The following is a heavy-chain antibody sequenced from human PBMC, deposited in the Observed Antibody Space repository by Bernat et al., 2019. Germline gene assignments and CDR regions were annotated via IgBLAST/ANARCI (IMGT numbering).Heavy chain of an antibody. Sequence: VQLVESGGGVVQPGRSLRLSCAASGFTFSSYGMHWVRQAPGKGLEWVSYISSSSSYTNYADSVKGRFTISRDNAKNSLYLQMNSLRAEDTAVYYCARDRSASGGLDYWGQGTLVTVSS. D-gene: IGHD3-16*01. V-gene: IGHV3-21*05. CDR1: GFTFSSYG. J-gene: IGHJ4*02. CDR2: ISSSSSYT. CDR3: ARDRSASGGLDY.